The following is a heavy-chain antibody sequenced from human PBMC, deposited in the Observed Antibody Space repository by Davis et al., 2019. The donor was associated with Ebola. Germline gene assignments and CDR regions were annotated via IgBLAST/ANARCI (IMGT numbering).Heavy chain of an antibody. CDR3: ARDVRLYDRSGYLRSLYFDL. J-gene: IGHJ4*02. CDR1: GFTFSSYG. Sequence: GESLKISCAASGFTFSSYGMHWVRQAPGKGLEWVAVIWYDGSNEFYADSVKGRFTISRDNSKNTLSLQMNRLRAEDTAVYYCARDVRLYDRSGYLRSLYFDLWGQGTLVTAAS. V-gene: IGHV3-33*01. D-gene: IGHD3-22*01. CDR2: IWYDGSNE.